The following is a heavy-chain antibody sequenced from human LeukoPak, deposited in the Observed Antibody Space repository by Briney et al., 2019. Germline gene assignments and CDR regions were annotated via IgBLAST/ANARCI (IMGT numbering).Heavy chain of an antibody. Sequence: GGSLRLSCAASGFTFSDYYMSWIRQAPGKGLEWVSYISSSGSTIYYADSVKGRFTISRDNSKNTLYLQMNSLRAEDTAVYYCAKIGVAATNFDYWGQGTLVTVSS. CDR3: AKIGVAATNFDY. V-gene: IGHV3-11*01. CDR2: ISSSGSTI. CDR1: GFTFSDYY. D-gene: IGHD2-15*01. J-gene: IGHJ4*02.